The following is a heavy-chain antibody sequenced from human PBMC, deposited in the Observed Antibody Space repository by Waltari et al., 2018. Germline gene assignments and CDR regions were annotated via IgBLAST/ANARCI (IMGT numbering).Heavy chain of an antibody. Sequence: QIQLIQSGAEVKEPGSSVKVPCKVSGGTFSSNAFNWVRQVPGQGLEWMGGILPLLGVKDYARRFQDRVMITADEVTKTAYMDLNSLTADDTAVYYCAKSPQLTTANWFDTWGQGMLVTVSS. D-gene: IGHD6-13*01. CDR3: AKSPQLTTANWFDT. CDR2: ILPLLGVK. J-gene: IGHJ5*02. CDR1: GGTFSSNA. V-gene: IGHV1-69*04.